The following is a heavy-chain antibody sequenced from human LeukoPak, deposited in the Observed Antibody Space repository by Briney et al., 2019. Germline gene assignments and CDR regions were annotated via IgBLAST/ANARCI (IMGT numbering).Heavy chain of an antibody. CDR3: ARDRSYGAFQD. J-gene: IGHJ4*02. D-gene: IGHD1-26*01. V-gene: IGHV3-20*04. Sequence: GGSLRPSCAGSGYTPCEHGMSSVRQAPGKRLEWVSVLIPNGGNIGSAASVTGRFTISRDNAKNSLYLQMNSLRAEDTALYYCARDRSYGAFQDWGQGTLVTVSS. CDR2: LIPNGGNI. CDR1: GYTPCEHG.